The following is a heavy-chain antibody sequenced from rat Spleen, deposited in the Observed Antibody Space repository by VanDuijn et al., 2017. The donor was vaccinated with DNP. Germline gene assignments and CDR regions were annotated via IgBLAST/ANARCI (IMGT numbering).Heavy chain of an antibody. CDR3: ARPNYGGYEGWFAY. D-gene: IGHD1-11*01. Sequence: EVQLVESGGGLVQPGRSLKLSCAASGFTFSVYNMAWVRQAPTKGLEWVAAISPSGDITYYRDSVKGRFTVSRDNTKSSLYLQMDSLRSEDTASYYCARPNYGGYEGWFAYWGQGTLVTVSS. J-gene: IGHJ3*01. CDR1: GFTFSVYN. V-gene: IGHV5-25*01. CDR2: ISPSGDIT.